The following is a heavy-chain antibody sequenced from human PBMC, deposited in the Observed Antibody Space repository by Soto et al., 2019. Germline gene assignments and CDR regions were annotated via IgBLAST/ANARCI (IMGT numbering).Heavy chain of an antibody. D-gene: IGHD3-22*01. CDR2: ISYDGSNK. V-gene: IGHV3-30*03. J-gene: IGHJ4*01. CDR3: TTDSYSSVTIVRFDY. CDR1: GFTFSSYG. Sequence: PGGSLRLSCAASGFTFSSYGMHWVRQAPGKGLEWVAVISYDGSNKYYADSVKGRFTISRDNSKNTLYLQMNSLRAEDTAVYYCTTDSYSSVTIVRFDYWGHGTLVTVSS.